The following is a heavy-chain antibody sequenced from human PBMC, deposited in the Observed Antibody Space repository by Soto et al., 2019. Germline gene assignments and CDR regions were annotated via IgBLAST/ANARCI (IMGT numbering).Heavy chain of an antibody. V-gene: IGHV3-48*01. D-gene: IGHD6-13*01. J-gene: IGHJ5*02. CDR3: ARHPERIAQIGWFDP. Sequence: EVQLVESGGGLVQPGGSLRLSCAASGFTFSSYSMNWVRQAPGKGLEWVSYISSSSSTIYYADSVKGRFTNSRDNAKNSLYLQMNSLRAEDTAVYYCARHPERIAQIGWFDPWGQGTLVIVSS. CDR2: ISSSSSTI. CDR1: GFTFSSYS.